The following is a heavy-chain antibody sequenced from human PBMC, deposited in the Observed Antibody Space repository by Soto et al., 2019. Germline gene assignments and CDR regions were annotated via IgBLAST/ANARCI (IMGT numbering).Heavy chain of an antibody. CDR1: GGSINAFF. V-gene: IGHV4-59*01. CDR2: IFYSGST. CDR3: ATQTGLYYYGLDV. Sequence: QVQLEESGPGLVKPSETLSPPCPVSGGSINAFFWTWVRQPPGKGLESIGYIFYSGSTNYNPSLKSRVTISLDTSKTQFSLNLTSVTAADTAVYYCATQTGLYYYGLDVWGQGTMVAVSS. J-gene: IGHJ6*02.